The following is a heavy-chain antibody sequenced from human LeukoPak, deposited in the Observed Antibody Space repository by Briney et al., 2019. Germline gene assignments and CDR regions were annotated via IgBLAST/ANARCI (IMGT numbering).Heavy chain of an antibody. CDR3: AKNGGWRGIYAAAGD. CDR2: ISGSGGST. CDR1: GFTFSSYA. V-gene: IGHV3-23*01. D-gene: IGHD6-13*01. J-gene: IGHJ4*02. Sequence: PGGSLRLSCAASGFTFSSYAMSWVRQAPGKGLEWVSAISGSGGSTYYADSVKGRFTISRDNSKNTLYLQMNSLRAEDTAVYYCAKNGGWRGIYAAAGDWGQGTLVTVSS.